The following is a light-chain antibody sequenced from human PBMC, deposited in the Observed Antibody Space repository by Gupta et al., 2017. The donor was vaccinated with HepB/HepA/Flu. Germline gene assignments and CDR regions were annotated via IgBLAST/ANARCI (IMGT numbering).Light chain of an antibody. CDR1: RSNVGRDN. V-gene: IGLV1-47*02. J-gene: IGLJ1*01. CDR3: DAWDNSRSAYV. CDR2: NDD. Sequence: QPVLTQPPSASATPGQRVAISCSGSRSNVGRDNVYWYRQLPGPAPKLLIYNDDRRPSGVPDRFSGSKSGTSASLTISGLRAEDEADYYCDAWDNSRSAYVFGTGTWVTVL.